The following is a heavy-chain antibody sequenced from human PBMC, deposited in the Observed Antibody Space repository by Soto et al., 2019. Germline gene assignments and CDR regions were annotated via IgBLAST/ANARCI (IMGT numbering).Heavy chain of an antibody. CDR2: INAANGNT. Sequence: QVQLVQSGAEEKKPGASVKVSCKASGYTFTSYAMHWVRQAPGQRLGWMGWINAANGNTKYSQKFQGRVTITRDTSASTAYMELSSLRSEDTAVYYCARENRGYSSSHFDYWGQGTLVTVSS. D-gene: IGHD6-13*01. J-gene: IGHJ4*02. V-gene: IGHV1-3*05. CDR3: ARENRGYSSSHFDY. CDR1: GYTFTSYA.